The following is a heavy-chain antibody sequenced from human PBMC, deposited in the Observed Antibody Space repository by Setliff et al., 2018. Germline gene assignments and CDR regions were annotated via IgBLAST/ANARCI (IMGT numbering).Heavy chain of an antibody. J-gene: IGHJ3*02. V-gene: IGHV3-48*04. CDR2: LNNDGTTI. D-gene: IGHD3-22*01. Sequence: HPGGSLRLSCAASGFTFSTYGLNWVRQAPGKGLEWISYLNNDGTTIYYADSVRGRFTISRDNARDSLYLQMNSLRAEDTAVYYCARDRFDSSGFYLSPDAFDMWGQGTMVTVSS. CDR3: ARDRFDSSGFYLSPDAFDM. CDR1: GFTFSTYG.